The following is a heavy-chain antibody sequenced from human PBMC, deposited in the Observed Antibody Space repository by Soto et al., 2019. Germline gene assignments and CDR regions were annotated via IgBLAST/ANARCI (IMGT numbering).Heavy chain of an antibody. J-gene: IGHJ6*02. CDR3: ARGGQLWAWGMDV. CDR1: GGSVSSSSYY. V-gene: IGHV4-30-4*08. CDR2: IYYSGST. Sequence: SETLSLTCTVSGGSVSSSSYYWGWVRQPPGKGLEWIGYIYYSGSTYYNPSLKSRVTISVDTSKNQFSLKLSSVTAADTAVYYCARGGQLWAWGMDVWGQGTTVTVSS. D-gene: IGHD5-18*01.